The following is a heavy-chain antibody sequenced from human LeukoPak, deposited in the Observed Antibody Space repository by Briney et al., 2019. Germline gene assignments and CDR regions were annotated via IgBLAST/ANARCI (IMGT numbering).Heavy chain of an antibody. D-gene: IGHD2-2*01. CDR1: GFTFSSYG. V-gene: IGHV3-30*02. J-gene: IGHJ4*02. Sequence: PGGSLRLSCAASGFTFSSYGMHWARQAQGKGLEWVAFLRYDGSDKYYADSVKGRFTISRDNSKNTLYLQMNSLRAEDTAVYYCASLGYCSSTSCYVTDYWGQGTLVTVSS. CDR2: LRYDGSDK. CDR3: ASLGYCSSTSCYVTDY.